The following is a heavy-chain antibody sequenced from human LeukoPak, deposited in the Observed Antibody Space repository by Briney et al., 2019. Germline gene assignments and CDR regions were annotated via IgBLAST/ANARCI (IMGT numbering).Heavy chain of an antibody. CDR3: ARGSSIAARPFDY. D-gene: IGHD6-6*01. CDR2: IYYSGST. Sequence: SETLSLTCTVSGGSISSYYWSWIRQPPGKGLEWIGYIYYSGSTNYNPSLKSRVTISVDTSKNQFSLKLSSVTAADTAVYYCARGSSIAARPFDYWGQGTLVTVSS. CDR1: GGSISSYY. V-gene: IGHV4-59*01. J-gene: IGHJ4*02.